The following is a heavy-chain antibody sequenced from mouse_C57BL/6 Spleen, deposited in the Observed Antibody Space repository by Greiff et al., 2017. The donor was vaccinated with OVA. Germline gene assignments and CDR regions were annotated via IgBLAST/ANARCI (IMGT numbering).Heavy chain of an antibody. J-gene: IGHJ3*01. V-gene: IGHV8-12*01. Sequence: VTLKVSGPGILQSSQTLRLTCSFSGFSLRTSGMGVSWIRQPSGKGLEWLAHIYWDDDKRYNPSLKSRLTISKDTSRNQVFLKITSVDTADTATYYCARRNDYDWFAYWGQGTLVTVSA. CDR2: IYWDDDK. D-gene: IGHD2-4*01. CDR1: GFSLRTSGMG. CDR3: ARRNDYDWFAY.